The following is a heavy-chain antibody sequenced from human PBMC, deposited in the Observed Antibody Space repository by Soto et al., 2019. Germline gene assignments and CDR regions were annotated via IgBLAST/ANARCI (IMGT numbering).Heavy chain of an antibody. CDR2: VSSNGGSK. D-gene: IGHD4-17*01. J-gene: IGHJ2*01. CDR1: GFAFSGFG. V-gene: IGHV3-64*01. Sequence: DVQLVESGGGLVQPGGSLRLSCAASGFAFSGFGMHWVRQAPGKALEYVSGVSSNGGSKFYANSVKGRFTISRDNSKNTLYLQVDSLRTEDMAVYCCARGAVTSYWYFDLWGRGTLVTVSS. CDR3: ARGAVTSYWYFDL.